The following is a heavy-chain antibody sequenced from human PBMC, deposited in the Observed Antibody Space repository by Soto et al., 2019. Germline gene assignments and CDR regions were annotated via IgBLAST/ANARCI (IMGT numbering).Heavy chain of an antibody. Sequence: GGSLRLSCAASGFTFSTYTMNWVRQAPGKGLEWVSSITSGSSYIYYADSVKGRFTISRDNAKNSLYLQMNSLRAEDTAVYYCAREIPSYDFWSGYPTVGMDVWGQGTTVTVSS. CDR1: GFTFSTYT. V-gene: IGHV3-21*01. D-gene: IGHD3-3*01. J-gene: IGHJ6*02. CDR3: AREIPSYDFWSGYPTVGMDV. CDR2: ITSGSSYI.